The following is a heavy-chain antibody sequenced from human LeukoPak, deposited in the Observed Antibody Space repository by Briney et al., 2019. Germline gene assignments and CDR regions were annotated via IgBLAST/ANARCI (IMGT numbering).Heavy chain of an antibody. CDR2: ISSSSSYI. CDR3: ARDTIGGSHAHSYYCMDV. CDR1: GFTFSSYN. D-gene: IGHD1-26*01. J-gene: IGHJ6*03. V-gene: IGHV3-21*01. Sequence: GGSLRLSCAASGFTFSSYNMNWVRQAPGKGLEWVSSISSSSSYIYYADSMKGRFTISRDNAKNSVYLQINSLRAGDTAVYYCARDTIGGSHAHSYYCMDVWGKGTTVTVSS.